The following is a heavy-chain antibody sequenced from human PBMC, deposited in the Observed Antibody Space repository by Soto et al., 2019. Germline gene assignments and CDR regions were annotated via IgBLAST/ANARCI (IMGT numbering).Heavy chain of an antibody. CDR2: ISYDGSNK. J-gene: IGHJ4*02. CDR1: GFTFSSYG. Sequence: GGSLRLSCAASGFTFSSYGMHWVRQAPGKGLEWVAVISYDGSNKYYADSVKGRFTISRGNSKNTLYLQMNSLRAEDTAVYYCAKDLGYDSSGYYPGYWGQGTLVTVSS. CDR3: AKDLGYDSSGYYPGY. V-gene: IGHV3-30*18. D-gene: IGHD3-22*01.